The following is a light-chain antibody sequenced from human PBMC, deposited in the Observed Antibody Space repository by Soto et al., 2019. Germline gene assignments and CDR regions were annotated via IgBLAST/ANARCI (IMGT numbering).Light chain of an antibody. CDR1: QTTNNY. J-gene: IGKJ2*01. CDR2: AAS. CDR3: QQSYSMPYA. Sequence: IPITQSPSSVAASGLYRVTITFRASQTTNNYLNWYQLKPGKAPKLLIYAASTLQTGVPSRFTGSGSGTDFTLTIISLQPEDYATYFCQQSYSMPYAFGPGTKVDIK. V-gene: IGKV1-39*01.